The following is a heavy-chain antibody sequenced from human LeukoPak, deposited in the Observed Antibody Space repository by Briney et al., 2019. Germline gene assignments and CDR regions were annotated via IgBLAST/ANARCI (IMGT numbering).Heavy chain of an antibody. Sequence: ASVKVSCKASGGTLISYAISGVRQAPGQRLEWMGGIIPIFGTANYAQKFQGRVTITADKSTSTAYMELTRLRSEDTAVYYCASFGYMVRDPDYYYMDVWGKGTTVTVSS. D-gene: IGHD3-10*01. V-gene: IGHV1-69*06. CDR3: ASFGYMVRDPDYYYMDV. J-gene: IGHJ6*03. CDR2: IIPIFGTA. CDR1: GGTLISYA.